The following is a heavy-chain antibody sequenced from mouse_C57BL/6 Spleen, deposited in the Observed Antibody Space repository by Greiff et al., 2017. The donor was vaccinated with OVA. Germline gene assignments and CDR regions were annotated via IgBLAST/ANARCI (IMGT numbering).Heavy chain of an antibody. CDR2: IDPETGGT. J-gene: IGHJ1*03. CDR1: GYTFTDYE. CDR3: TRRTKRWYFGV. Sequence: VQLQESGAELVRPGASVTLSCKASGYTFTDYEMHWVKQTPVHGLEWIGAIDPETGGTAYNQKFKGKAILTADKSSSTAYMELRSLTSEDSAVYYCTRRTKRWYFGVWGTGTTVTVSS. V-gene: IGHV1-15*01.